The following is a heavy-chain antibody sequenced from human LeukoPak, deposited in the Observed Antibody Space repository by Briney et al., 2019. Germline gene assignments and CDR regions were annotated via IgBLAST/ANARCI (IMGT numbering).Heavy chain of an antibody. Sequence: TSETLSLTCTVSGGSISSYYWSWIRQPPGKGLEWIGYIYYSGSTNYNPSLKSRVTISVDTSKNQFSLKLSSVTAADTAVYYCARDGAAAGRGHGSDPWGQGTLVTVSS. V-gene: IGHV4-59*01. CDR3: ARDGAAAGRGHGSDP. CDR1: GGSISSYY. J-gene: IGHJ5*02. D-gene: IGHD6-13*01. CDR2: IYYSGST.